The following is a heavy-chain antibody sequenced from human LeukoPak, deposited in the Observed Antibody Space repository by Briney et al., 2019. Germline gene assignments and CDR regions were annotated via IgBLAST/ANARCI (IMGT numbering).Heavy chain of an antibody. Sequence: SETLSLTCTVSGGSLTSTSHYWDWVRQPPGKGLEWLGSIYSSGSTYYNPSLKSRVTVSFDTSKNQFSLSLTSVTAADTAVYYCTKLRGYSFGFDYYYMDVWGKGTTVTISS. CDR3: TKLRGYSFGFDYYYMDV. V-gene: IGHV4-39*01. J-gene: IGHJ6*03. CDR1: GGSLTSTSHY. D-gene: IGHD5-18*01. CDR2: IYSSGST.